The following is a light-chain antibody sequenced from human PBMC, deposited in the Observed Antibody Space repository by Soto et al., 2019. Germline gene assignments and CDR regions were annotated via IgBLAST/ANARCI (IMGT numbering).Light chain of an antibody. Sequence: SYELTQPPSVSVAPGKTARITCGGNNIGSKSEHWYQQKPGQAPVLVIYYDSDRPSRIPERFSGSNSGNTATLTISRVEAGDEDDYYCQVWDSSSDPVVFGGGTKLTVL. CDR1: NIGSKS. CDR3: QVWDSSSDPVV. V-gene: IGLV3-21*04. J-gene: IGLJ2*01. CDR2: YDS.